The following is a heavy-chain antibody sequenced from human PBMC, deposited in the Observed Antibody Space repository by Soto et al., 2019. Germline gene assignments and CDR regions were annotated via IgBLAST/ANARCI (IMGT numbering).Heavy chain of an antibody. D-gene: IGHD6-13*01. V-gene: IGHV3-33*01. J-gene: IGHJ4*02. CDR3: ARDQQQLSTPPDY. CDR1: GFTFSSYG. Sequence: QVQLVESGGGVVQPGRSLRLSCAASGFTFSSYGMHWVRQAPGKGLEWVAVIWYDGSNKYYADSVKGRFTISRDNSKNTLYLQMNSLRAEDTAVYYCARDQQQLSTPPDYWGQGTLVTVSS. CDR2: IWYDGSNK.